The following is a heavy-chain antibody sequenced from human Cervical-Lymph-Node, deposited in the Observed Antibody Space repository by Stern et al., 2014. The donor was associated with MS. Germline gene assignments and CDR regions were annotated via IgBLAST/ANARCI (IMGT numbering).Heavy chain of an antibody. D-gene: IGHD1-26*01. CDR3: ARGVGATWEDAFDI. Sequence: QVQLVQSGAEVKKPGASVKVSCKASGDTFTGYYMHWVRQAPGQGLEWMGRINPKSGGTNYAQKFQGRVTMTRDTSISTAYMELSRLRSDDTAVYYCARGVGATWEDAFDIWGQGTMVTVSS. CDR1: GDTFTGYY. CDR2: INPKSGGT. J-gene: IGHJ3*02. V-gene: IGHV1-2*06.